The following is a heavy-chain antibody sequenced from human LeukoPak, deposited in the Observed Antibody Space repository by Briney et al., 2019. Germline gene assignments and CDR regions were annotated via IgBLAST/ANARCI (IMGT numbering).Heavy chain of an antibody. J-gene: IGHJ4*02. Sequence: SETLSLTCNVSGCSISSSSYYWGWIRQPPGKGREGIGRIYYSGSTYYNPSHKSRVTISVDTSKNQFSLKLSSVTAANTAVYYCARQGLRLRGYFDYWGQGTLVTVSS. CDR2: IYYSGST. CDR3: ARQGLRLRGYFDY. V-gene: IGHV4-39*01. D-gene: IGHD6-25*01. CDR1: GCSISSSSYY.